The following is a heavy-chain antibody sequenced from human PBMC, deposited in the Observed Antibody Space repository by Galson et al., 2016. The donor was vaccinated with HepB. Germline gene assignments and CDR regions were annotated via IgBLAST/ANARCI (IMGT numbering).Heavy chain of an antibody. CDR1: GFTFDDYG. CDR3: VKDRGDELVDGLDH. CDR2: IRWNGGRT. Sequence: SLRLSCAASGFTFDDYGMHWVRLGLGKGLEWVSAIRWNGGRTAYADSVKGRFIISRDNTKNSLFLQMENLRAEDTGLYYCVKDRGDELVDGLDHWGQGIRVTVSS. V-gene: IGHV3-9*01. D-gene: IGHD1-26*01. J-gene: IGHJ4*02.